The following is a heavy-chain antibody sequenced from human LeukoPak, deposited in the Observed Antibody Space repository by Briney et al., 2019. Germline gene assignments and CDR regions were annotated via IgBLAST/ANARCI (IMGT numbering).Heavy chain of an antibody. V-gene: IGHV1-46*01. Sequence: ASVKVSCKASGYIFTNYYTHWVRQAPGQGLEWMGTINPSGGSTTYAQKFQGRVTMTRDTSTSTVYMELSSLRSEDTAVYYCARDHGSAYYRAPRHWGQGTLVTVSS. J-gene: IGHJ4*02. CDR2: INPSGGST. D-gene: IGHD3-10*01. CDR1: GYIFTNYY. CDR3: ARDHGSAYYRAPRH.